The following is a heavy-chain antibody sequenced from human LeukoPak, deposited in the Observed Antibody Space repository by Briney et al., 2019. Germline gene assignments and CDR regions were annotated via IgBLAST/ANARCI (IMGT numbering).Heavy chain of an antibody. Sequence: PSETLSLTCTVSGGSISSSSYYWGWIRQPPGKGLEWIGSIYYSGSTYYNPSLKSRVTISVDTSKNQFSLKLSSVTAADTAVYYCARDPYPGSGSSTLGYWGQGTLVTVSS. CDR3: ARDPYPGSGSSTLGY. CDR2: IYYSGST. D-gene: IGHD1-26*01. CDR1: GGSISSSSYY. V-gene: IGHV4-39*07. J-gene: IGHJ4*02.